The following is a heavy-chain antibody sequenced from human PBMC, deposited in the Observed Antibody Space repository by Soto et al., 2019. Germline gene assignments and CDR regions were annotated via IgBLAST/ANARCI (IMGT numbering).Heavy chain of an antibody. CDR3: AAAGLRWTTKDDAFDI. D-gene: IGHD4-17*01. CDR2: FDPEDGET. CDR1: GYTLTELS. J-gene: IGHJ3*02. V-gene: IGHV1-24*01. Sequence: ASVKVSCKVSGYTLTELSMHWVRQAPGKGLEWMGGFDPEDGETIYAQKFQGRVTMTEDTSTDTAYMELSSLRSEDTAVYYCAAAGLRWTTKDDAFDIWGQGTMVTVS.